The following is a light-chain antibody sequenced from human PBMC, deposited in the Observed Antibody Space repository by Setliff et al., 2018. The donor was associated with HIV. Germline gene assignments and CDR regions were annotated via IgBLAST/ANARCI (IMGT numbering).Light chain of an antibody. CDR2: DDN. V-gene: IGLV3-21*03. CDR3: QVWESSSDHWV. Sequence: YELAQPPSVSVAPGKTARIPCGGNNIGSKSVHWYQQKPGQAPVLVVYDDNDRPSGITERFSGSNSGHTATLTIIRVEAGDEADYYCQVWESSSDHWVFGGGTKVTVL. CDR1: NIGSKS. J-gene: IGLJ3*02.